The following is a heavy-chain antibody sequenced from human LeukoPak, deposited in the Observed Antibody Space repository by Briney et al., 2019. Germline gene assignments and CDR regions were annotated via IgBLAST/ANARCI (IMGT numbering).Heavy chain of an antibody. J-gene: IGHJ6*03. CDR3: ARADYSSTWSHDYYYMDV. Sequence: SETLSLTCTVSGGSISSSSYYWGWIRQPPGKGLKWIGSIYYSGSTYYNPSLKSRVTISVDTSKNQFSLKLSSVTAADTAVYYCARADYSSTWSHDYYYMDVWGKGTTVTVSS. D-gene: IGHD6-13*01. CDR2: IYYSGST. V-gene: IGHV4-39*07. CDR1: GGSISSSSYY.